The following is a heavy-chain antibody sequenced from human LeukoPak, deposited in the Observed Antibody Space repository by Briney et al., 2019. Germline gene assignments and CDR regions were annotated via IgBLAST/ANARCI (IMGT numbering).Heavy chain of an antibody. CDR1: GDSISTSTYSTTYY. V-gene: IGHV4-39*01. CDR3: ARHGGRYNWSPSD. D-gene: IGHD1-20*01. CDR2: IIYSGTT. Sequence: SETLFLTCTVSGDSISTSTYSTTYYWGRIRQPPGKGLEWIGSIIYSGTTHYNASLKSRVTISVDTSKNQFSLRLSSVTAADTAAYFCARHGGRYNWSPSDWGQGTLVTVSS. J-gene: IGHJ4*02.